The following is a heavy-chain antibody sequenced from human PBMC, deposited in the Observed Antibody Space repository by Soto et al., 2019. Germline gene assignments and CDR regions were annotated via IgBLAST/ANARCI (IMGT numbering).Heavy chain of an antibody. CDR3: ARDLTISRVVVTAINGY. J-gene: IGHJ4*02. D-gene: IGHD2-21*02. Sequence: AASVKVSCKASGYTFTSYGISWVRQAPGQGLEWMGWISAYNGNTNYAQKLQGRVTMTTDTSTSTAYMELRSLRSDDTAVYYCARDLTISRVVVTAINGYWGQGTLVTVSS. V-gene: IGHV1-18*01. CDR2: ISAYNGNT. CDR1: GYTFTSYG.